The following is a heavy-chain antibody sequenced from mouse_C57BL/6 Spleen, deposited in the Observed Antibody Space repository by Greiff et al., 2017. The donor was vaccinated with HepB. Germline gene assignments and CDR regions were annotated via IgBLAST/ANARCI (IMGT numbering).Heavy chain of an antibody. Sequence: EVKLVESGGGLVKPGGSLKLSCAASGFTFSSYAMSWVRQTPEKRLEWVATLSDGGSYTYYPDNVKGRFTISRDNAKNNLYLQMSHLKSEDTAMYYCARPYGSSYVGYFDVWGTGTTVTVSS. V-gene: IGHV5-4*03. CDR3: ARPYGSSYVGYFDV. CDR1: GFTFSSYA. D-gene: IGHD1-1*01. CDR2: LSDGGSYT. J-gene: IGHJ1*03.